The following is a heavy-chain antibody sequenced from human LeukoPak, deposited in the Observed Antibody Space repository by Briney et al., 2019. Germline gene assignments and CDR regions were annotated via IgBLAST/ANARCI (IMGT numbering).Heavy chain of an antibody. J-gene: IGHJ4*02. CDR1: GYTFTNHD. CDR2: MNPNSGNT. D-gene: IGHD1-1*01. Sequence: ASVKVSCKASGYTFTNHDINWVRQATGQGLEWMGWMNPNSGNTGYAQKFQGRVAMTRDTSINTAYLDLYSLRSEDTAVYFCARGYSPSVRTTGNDFWGQGTLVTVSS. V-gene: IGHV1-8*01. CDR3: ARGYSPSVRTTGNDF.